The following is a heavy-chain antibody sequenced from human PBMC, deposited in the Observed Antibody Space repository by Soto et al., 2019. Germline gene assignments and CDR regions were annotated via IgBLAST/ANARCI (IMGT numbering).Heavy chain of an antibody. J-gene: IGHJ6*03. CDR3: ARGFGGWSPYRSQLYYYHYMDV. D-gene: IGHD6-19*01. Sequence: QVQLQESGPGLVKPSETLSLTCTVSGGSIGSSYWNWIRQHPGKGLEWIGYIYNSGSANYSPSLKSRATISVDTSKNQFSLRLSSVTAADTAVYYCARGFGGWSPYRSQLYYYHYMDVWGSGTTVTVSS. V-gene: IGHV4-59*01. CDR1: GGSIGSSY. CDR2: IYNSGSA.